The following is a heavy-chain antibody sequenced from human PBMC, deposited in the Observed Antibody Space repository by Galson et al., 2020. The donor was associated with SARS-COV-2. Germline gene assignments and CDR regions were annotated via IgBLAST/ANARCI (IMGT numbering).Heavy chain of an antibody. CDR3: AHRLSSSGSNWFDP. CDR2: IYWDDDK. CDR1: GFSLSTSGVG. J-gene: IGHJ5*02. D-gene: IGHD6-13*01. V-gene: IGHV2-5*02. Sequence: SGPTLVKPKQTLTLTCTFSGFSLSTSGVGVAWIRQPPGKALEWLALIYWDDDKRYSPSLKSRLIITKDTSKNQVVLTMTNMDPVDTATYYGAHRLSSSGSNWFDPWGQGTLVTVS.